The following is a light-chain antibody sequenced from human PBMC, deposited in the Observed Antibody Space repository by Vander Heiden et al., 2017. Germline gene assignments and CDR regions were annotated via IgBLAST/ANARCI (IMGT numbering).Light chain of an antibody. J-gene: IGKJ3*01. CDR1: QSVSSSY. CDR3: QQYGSSLS. V-gene: IGKV3-20*01. Sequence: EIVLTQSPGTLSLSPGERATLSCRASQSVSSSYLAWYQQKPGQAPRLLIYGASSRATGIPDRFSGSGSGTDFTLTISRREPEDFAVYYCQQYGSSLSVGPGTKVDIK. CDR2: GAS.